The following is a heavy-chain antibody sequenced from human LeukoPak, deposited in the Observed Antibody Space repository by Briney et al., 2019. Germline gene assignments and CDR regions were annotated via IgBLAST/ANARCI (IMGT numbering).Heavy chain of an antibody. D-gene: IGHD1-1*01. CDR2: IYCSGST. CDR1: GGSISSFY. Sequence: SETLSLTCTVSGGSISSFYWSWIRQPPGKGLEWIGYIYCSGSTSYNPSLKSRVTISVDTSKNQFSLKLSSVTAADTAVYYCARHGTSGTNLNWFDPWGQGTLVTVSS. CDR3: ARHGTSGTNLNWFDP. V-gene: IGHV4-59*01. J-gene: IGHJ5*02.